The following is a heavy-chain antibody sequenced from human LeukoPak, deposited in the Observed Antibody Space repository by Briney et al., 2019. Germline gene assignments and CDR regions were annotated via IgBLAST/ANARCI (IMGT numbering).Heavy chain of an antibody. D-gene: IGHD3-16*01. CDR3: VKDHKSGRFFDY. CDR1: GFTYNTCA. J-gene: IGHJ4*02. V-gene: IGHV3-23*01. Sequence: GGSLRLSCAASGFTYNTCAMTWVRQAPGKGLEGVADITRRGDNTYYADSVKGRFTISRDNSKNTLFLEMNSLRAEDTAIYFCVKDHKSGRFFDYWGQGTLVAVSA. CDR2: ITRRGDNT.